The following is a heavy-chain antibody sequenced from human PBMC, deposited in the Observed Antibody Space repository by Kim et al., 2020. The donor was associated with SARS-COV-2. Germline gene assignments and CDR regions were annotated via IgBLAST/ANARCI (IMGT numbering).Heavy chain of an antibody. Sequence: YADSVKGRFTISRDNSKNTLYLQMNSLRAEDTAVYYCAREGSGWLYYFDYWGQGTLVTVSS. CDR3: AREGSGWLYYFDY. D-gene: IGHD6-19*01. V-gene: IGHV3-33*01. J-gene: IGHJ4*02.